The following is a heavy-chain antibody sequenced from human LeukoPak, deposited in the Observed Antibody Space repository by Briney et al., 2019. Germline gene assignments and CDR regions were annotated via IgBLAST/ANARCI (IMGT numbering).Heavy chain of an antibody. CDR2: INHSGST. J-gene: IGHJ4*02. V-gene: IGHV4-34*01. Sequence: SETLSLTCAVYGGSFSGYYWSWIRQPPGKGLEWIGEINHSGSTNYNPSLKSRVTISVDKSKNQFSLKLSSVTAADTAVYYCARVSRFHTPVKNEFDYWGQGTLVTVSS. CDR3: ARVSRFHTPVKNEFDY. D-gene: IGHD1-1*01. CDR1: GGSFSGYY.